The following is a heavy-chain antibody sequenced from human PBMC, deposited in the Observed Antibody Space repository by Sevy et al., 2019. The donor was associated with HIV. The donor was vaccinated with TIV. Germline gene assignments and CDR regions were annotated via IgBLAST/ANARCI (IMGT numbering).Heavy chain of an antibody. V-gene: IGHV1-69*13. Sequence: ASVKVSCKASGDTFSTYGLSWVRQAPGQGLEWMGVIIPIFGTPNYAQKFQGRVTITADESASTAYMELSSLRSEDTARAYCARGGGVATTGYHDAFDIWGHGTLVTVSS. CDR3: ARGGGVATTGYHDAFDI. D-gene: IGHD1-1*01. J-gene: IGHJ3*02. CDR1: GDTFSTYG. CDR2: IIPIFGTP.